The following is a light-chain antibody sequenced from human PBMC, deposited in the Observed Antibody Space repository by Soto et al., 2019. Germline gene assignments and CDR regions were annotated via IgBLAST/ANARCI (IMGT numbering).Light chain of an antibody. CDR3: SSYTSTSTSVV. J-gene: IGLJ2*01. V-gene: IGLV2-14*01. CDR2: EVS. Sequence: QSALTQPASVSGSPGQSITISCTGTSSDVGGFKYVSWYQQHPGKAPKVMIYEVSNRPLGVSNRFSGSKSGSTASLTISGLQAEDEADYYCSSYTSTSTSVVFGGGTKLTVL. CDR1: SSDVGGFKY.